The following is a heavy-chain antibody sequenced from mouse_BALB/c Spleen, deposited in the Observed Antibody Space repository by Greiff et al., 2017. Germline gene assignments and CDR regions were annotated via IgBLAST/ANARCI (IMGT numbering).Heavy chain of an antibody. CDR2: ISTYNGNT. CDR3: AGGKLGRNYAMDY. V-gene: IGHV1-67*01. Sequence: VKLMESGPEVVRPGVSVKISCKGSGYTFTDYAMHWVKQSHAKSLEWIGVISTYNGNTNYNQKFKGKATMTVDKSSSTAYMELARLTSEDSAIYYCAGGKLGRNYAMDYWGQGTSVTVSS. D-gene: IGHD4-1*01. CDR1: GYTFTDYA. J-gene: IGHJ4*01.